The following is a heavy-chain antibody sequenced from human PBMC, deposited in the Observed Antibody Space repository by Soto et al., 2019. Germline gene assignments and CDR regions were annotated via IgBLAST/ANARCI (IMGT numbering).Heavy chain of an antibody. Sequence: ASVKVSCQPSGYTFTSNSIGWVRQAPGQGLEWMGWINVYNGNTKYAQQLQGRVTLTTDTSTSTVYMDLRSLRSDDTGVYFCARISSANSGWRPDDWGQGTLVTVSS. V-gene: IGHV1-18*04. CDR1: GYTFTSNS. D-gene: IGHD6-19*01. CDR2: INVYNGNT. CDR3: ARISSANSGWRPDD. J-gene: IGHJ4*02.